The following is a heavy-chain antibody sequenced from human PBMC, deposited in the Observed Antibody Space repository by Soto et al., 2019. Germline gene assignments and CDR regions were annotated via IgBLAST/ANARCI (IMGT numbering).Heavy chain of an antibody. V-gene: IGHV3-30*18. CDR2: ISFDGRSQ. D-gene: IGHD6-13*01. J-gene: IGHJ5*02. CDR1: GFEFNTYG. CDR3: AKDSSVTAAGSGGWFDP. Sequence: QVRLVESGGGVVQPGRSLRLSCAASGFEFNTYGLHWVRQAPGKGLEWVAAISFDGRSQYYADSVKGRFTISRDKSNSTLYLQMNSLGAEDTATYFCAKDSSVTAAGSGGWFDPWGPGTQVIVSS.